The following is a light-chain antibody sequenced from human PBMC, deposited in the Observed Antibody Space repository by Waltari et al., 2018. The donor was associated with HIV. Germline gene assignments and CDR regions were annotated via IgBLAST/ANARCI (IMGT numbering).Light chain of an antibody. V-gene: IGLV2-11*01. J-gene: IGLJ1*01. CDR3: CSYAGAYTYV. CDR1: SSDIGYFDY. Sequence: QSALTQPRSVSGSPGQSVTLPCTGTSSDIGYFDYVSWYQQYPGKAPKVIIYAVDQRPSGVPDRFTGSKSGITASLTISGLQGEDEADYYCCSYAGAYTYVFGTGTKVNVL. CDR2: AVD.